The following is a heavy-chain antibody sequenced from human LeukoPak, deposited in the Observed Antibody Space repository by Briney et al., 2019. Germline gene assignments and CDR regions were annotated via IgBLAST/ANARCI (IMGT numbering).Heavy chain of an antibody. CDR2: TSSSGSTI. CDR3: ARQWELLAFDY. CDR1: GFTFSDYY. Sequence: GGSLRLSCAASGFTFSDYYMSWIRQAPGKGLEWVSYTSSSGSTIYYADSVKGRFTISRDNSKNTLYLQMNSLRAEDTAVYYCARQWELLAFDYWGQGTLVTVSS. V-gene: IGHV3-11*04. D-gene: IGHD1-26*01. J-gene: IGHJ4*02.